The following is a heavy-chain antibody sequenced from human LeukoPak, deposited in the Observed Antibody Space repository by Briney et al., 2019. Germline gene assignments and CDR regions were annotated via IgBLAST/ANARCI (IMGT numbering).Heavy chain of an antibody. J-gene: IGHJ4*02. CDR1: GFTMSHYG. CDR2: ISGSGDST. CDR3: ARGSGWCDY. Sequence: GGSLRLSCAASGFTMSHYGVSWVRQAPGKGLEWVSAISGSGDSTYYGDSVKGRFTISRDNSKNTLYLQMNSLRAEDTAVYYCARGSGWCDYWGQGTLVTVSS. D-gene: IGHD6-19*01. V-gene: IGHV3-23*01.